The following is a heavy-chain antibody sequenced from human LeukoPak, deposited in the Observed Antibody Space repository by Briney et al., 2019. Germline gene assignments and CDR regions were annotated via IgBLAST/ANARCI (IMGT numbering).Heavy chain of an antibody. J-gene: IGHJ4*02. V-gene: IGHV3-48*01. CDR3: ARGRGADVFDF. D-gene: IGHD5-24*01. Sequence: GGSLRLSCAASGFTFSSYSMNWVRRAPGKGLEWVSYISSSSSTIYYADSVKGRFTISRDNSKNTLFLQMSRLRAEDTSVYYCARGRGADVFDFWGQGTLVTVSS. CDR1: GFTFSSYS. CDR2: ISSSSSTI.